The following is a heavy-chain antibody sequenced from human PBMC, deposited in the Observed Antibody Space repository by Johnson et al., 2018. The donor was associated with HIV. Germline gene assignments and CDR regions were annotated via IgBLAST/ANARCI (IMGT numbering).Heavy chain of an antibody. Sequence: VQLVESGGGVVQPGTSLRLSCTASGFAFSSYALHWVRQAPGKGLEWVAVISYDGRDAYYADSVKGRFTSSRDNAKNSLYLRMNSLGVDDTAGYYCARGREDFWGQGTMVTVSP. CDR1: GFAFSSYA. CDR2: ISYDGRDA. CDR3: ARGREDF. J-gene: IGHJ3*01. D-gene: IGHD1-26*01. V-gene: IGHV3-30*04.